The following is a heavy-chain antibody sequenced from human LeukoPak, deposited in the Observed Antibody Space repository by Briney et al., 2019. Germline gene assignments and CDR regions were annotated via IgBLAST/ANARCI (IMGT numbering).Heavy chain of an antibody. V-gene: IGHV3-7*01. CDR1: GFTFSNYW. CDR2: IKQDGSET. CDR3: ARDRNTYCSTADCYKRESDF. J-gene: IGHJ4*02. D-gene: IGHD2-2*02. Sequence: GGSLRLSCAASGFTFSNYWMSWVRQAPGKGLEWVANIKQDGSETYNVGSVKGRFTISRDNAENSLYLQMNSLRAEDSALYYCARDRNTYCSTADCYKRESDFWGQGTLVTVSS.